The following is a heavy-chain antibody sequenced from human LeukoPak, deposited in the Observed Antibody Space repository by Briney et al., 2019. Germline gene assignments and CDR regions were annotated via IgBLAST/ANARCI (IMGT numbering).Heavy chain of an antibody. D-gene: IGHD6-19*01. CDR1: GFTFSSYG. V-gene: IGHV3-30*19. CDR2: ISNDGSNK. Sequence: GGSLRLSCAASGFTFSSYGMHWVRQAPGKGLEWVAVISNDGSNKYYADSVKGRFTISRDNSKNTLYLQMNSLRVEDTAVYYCARESEQWLVQGYWGQGTLVTVSS. CDR3: ARESEQWLVQGY. J-gene: IGHJ4*02.